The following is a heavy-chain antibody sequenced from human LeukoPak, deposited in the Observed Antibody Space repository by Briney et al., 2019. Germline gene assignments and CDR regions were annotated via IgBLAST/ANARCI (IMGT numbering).Heavy chain of an antibody. J-gene: IGHJ6*02. CDR2: ITPSDGGT. CDR3: ATRSPRAVADYYYYGMDV. CDR1: GYSFTSYC. D-gene: IGHD6-19*01. V-gene: IGHV1-46*01. Sequence: EASVTVSCKASGYSFTSYCMHWVRQAPGQGLEWMGMITPSDGGTTYAQKIQGRVTMTRDTSTSTVYMELSSLRSEDTAVYYCATRSPRAVADYYYYGMDVWGQGTTVTVSS.